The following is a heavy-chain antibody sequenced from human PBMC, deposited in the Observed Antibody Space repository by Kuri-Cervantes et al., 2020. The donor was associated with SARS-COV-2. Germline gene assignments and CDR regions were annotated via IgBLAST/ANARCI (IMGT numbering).Heavy chain of an antibody. D-gene: IGHD6-13*01. Sequence: SFSDHYMDWVRQAPGKGLEWIGSIYYSGTTYYNPSLKSRVTISVDTSKNQFSLNLSSVTAADTAVYYCARPIVAAGFDYWGQGTLVTVSS. CDR1: SFSDHY. CDR3: ARPIVAAGFDY. J-gene: IGHJ4*02. CDR2: IYYSGTT. V-gene: IGHV4-39*01.